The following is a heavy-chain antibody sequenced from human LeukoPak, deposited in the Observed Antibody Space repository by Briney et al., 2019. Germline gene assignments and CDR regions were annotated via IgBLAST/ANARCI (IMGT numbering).Heavy chain of an antibody. Sequence: ASVKVSCKASGYTFTSYDISWVRQATGQGLEWMGWMNPNSGNTGYAQKFQGRVTTTRNTSISTAYTELSSLGSEDTAVYYCARGQYDYGDPMDYWGQGTLVTVSS. V-gene: IGHV1-8*01. CDR1: GYTFTSYD. CDR2: MNPNSGNT. D-gene: IGHD4-17*01. J-gene: IGHJ4*02. CDR3: ARGQYDYGDPMDY.